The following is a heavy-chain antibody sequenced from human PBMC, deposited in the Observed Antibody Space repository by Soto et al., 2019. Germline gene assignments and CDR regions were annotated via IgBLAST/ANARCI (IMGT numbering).Heavy chain of an antibody. CDR3: ARDRRIAAAGTRWLDY. CDR2: IKQDGSEK. V-gene: IGHV3-7*01. CDR1: GFTFSSYW. J-gene: IGHJ4*02. D-gene: IGHD6-13*01. Sequence: EVQLVESGGGLVQPGGSLRLSCAASGFTFSSYWMSWVRQAPGKGLEWVANIKQDGSEKYYVDSVKGRFTISRDNAKNSLYLQMNSLRAEDTAVYYCARDRRIAAAGTRWLDYWGQGTLVTVSS.